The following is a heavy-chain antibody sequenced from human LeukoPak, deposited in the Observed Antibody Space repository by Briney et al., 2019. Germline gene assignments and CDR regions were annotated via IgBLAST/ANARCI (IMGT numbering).Heavy chain of an antibody. CDR3: AREFPRGYCSSTSCRWFDP. CDR1: GGSLSSYY. V-gene: IGHV4-4*07. Sequence: SETLSLTCTVSGGSLSSYYWSWLRQPAGKGLEWSGRIYTSGSTNYNPSLKSRVTMSVDTSKNQFSLKLSSVTAADTAVYYCAREFPRGYCSSTSCRWFDPWGQGTLVTVSS. CDR2: IYTSGST. J-gene: IGHJ5*02. D-gene: IGHD2-2*03.